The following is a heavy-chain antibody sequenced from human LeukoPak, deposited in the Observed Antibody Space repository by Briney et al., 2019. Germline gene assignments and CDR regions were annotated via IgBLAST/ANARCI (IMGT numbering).Heavy chain of an antibody. V-gene: IGHV3-30*18. J-gene: IGHJ4*02. Sequence: PGRSLRLSCAASGFTFSSYGMHWVRQAPGKGLEWVAVISYDGSNKYYADSVKGRFTISRDNSKNTLYLQMNSLRAEDTAVYYCAKVQVYDLLSGSYYFDYWGQGTLVTVSS. CDR2: ISYDGSNK. D-gene: IGHD1-26*01. CDR1: GFTFSSYG. CDR3: AKVQVYDLLSGSYYFDY.